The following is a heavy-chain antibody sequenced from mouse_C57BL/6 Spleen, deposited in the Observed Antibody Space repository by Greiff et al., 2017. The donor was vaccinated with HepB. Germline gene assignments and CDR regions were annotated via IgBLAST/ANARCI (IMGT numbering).Heavy chain of an antibody. CDR3: ARDDYDPAWFAY. CDR2: IYPGSGST. V-gene: IGHV1-55*01. Sequence: QVQLQQPGAELVKPGASVKMSCKASGYTFTSYWITWVKQRPGQGLEWIGDIYPGSGSTNYNEKFKGKATLTVDTSSSTAYMQLSSLTSEDSAVYYCARDDYDPAWFAYWGQGTLVTVSA. J-gene: IGHJ3*01. CDR1: GYTFTSYW. D-gene: IGHD2-4*01.